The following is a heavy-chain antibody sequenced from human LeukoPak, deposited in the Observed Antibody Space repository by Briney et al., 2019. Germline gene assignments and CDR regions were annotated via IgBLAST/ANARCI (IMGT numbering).Heavy chain of an antibody. CDR1: GFTFDDYG. J-gene: IGHJ4*02. D-gene: IGHD2-15*01. CDR3: ARDGGDCSGDSCYVDY. V-gene: IGHV3-20*04. CDR2: IKWNGGST. Sequence: GGSLRLSCAASGFTFDDYGMSRVRQAPGKGLEWVSSIKWNGGSTGYADSVKGRFTISRDNAKNSLYLQMNSLRAEDTALYYCARDGGDCSGDSCYVDYWGQGTLVTVSS.